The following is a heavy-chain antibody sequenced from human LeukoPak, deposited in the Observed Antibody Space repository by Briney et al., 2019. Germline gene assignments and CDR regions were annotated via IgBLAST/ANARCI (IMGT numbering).Heavy chain of an antibody. V-gene: IGHV1-2*02. CDR2: INPNSGGT. Sequence: GASVKVSCKASGYTFTGYYMHWVRQAPGQGLEWMGWINPNSGGTNYAQKFQGRVTMTRDTSISTAYMELSRLRSDDTAVYYCARAAHGWLLYYFDYWGQGTLVTVSS. CDR3: ARAAHGWLLYYFDY. D-gene: IGHD5-18*01. J-gene: IGHJ4*02. CDR1: GYTFTGYY.